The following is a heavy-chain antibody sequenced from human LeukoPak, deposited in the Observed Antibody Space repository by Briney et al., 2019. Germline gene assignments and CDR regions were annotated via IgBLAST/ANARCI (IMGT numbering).Heavy chain of an antibody. D-gene: IGHD2-2*01. Sequence: ASVKVSCKASGYTFTSYGISWVRQAPGQGLEWMGWISAYNGNTNYAQKLQGRVTMTTDTSTSTAYMELRSLRSDDTAVYYCARDQDIVVVPAAILSYYYGMDVWGQGTTVTVSS. J-gene: IGHJ6*02. V-gene: IGHV1-18*01. CDR3: ARDQDIVVVPAAILSYYYGMDV. CDR2: ISAYNGNT. CDR1: GYTFTSYG.